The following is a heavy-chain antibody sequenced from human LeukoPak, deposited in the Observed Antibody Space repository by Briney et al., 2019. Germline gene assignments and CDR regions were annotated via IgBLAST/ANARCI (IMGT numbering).Heavy chain of an antibody. Sequence: GGSLRLSCAASGFSFSNFWMSWIRQAPGKGLEWVGNIKEDGSETYYVDSVKGRFTIYRDNAKNSLYLQMHSLRAEDTAVYYCARGNSNYFHYYYMDVRGKGTTVTVSS. CDR3: ARGNSNYFHYYYMDV. D-gene: IGHD4-11*01. CDR2: IKEDGSET. J-gene: IGHJ6*03. V-gene: IGHV3-7*01. CDR1: GFSFSNFW.